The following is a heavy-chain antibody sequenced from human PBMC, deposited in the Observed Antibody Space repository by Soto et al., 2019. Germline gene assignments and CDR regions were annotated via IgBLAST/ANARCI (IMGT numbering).Heavy chain of an antibody. CDR3: ARDLKVSVSKDTAMVHGY. J-gene: IGHJ4*02. D-gene: IGHD5-18*01. Sequence: ASVKVSCKASGYTFTSYGISWVRQAPGQGLEWMGWISAYNGNTNYAQKLQGRVTMTTDTSTSTAYMELRSLRSDDTAVYYCARDLKVSVSKDTAMVHGYWGQGTLVTVSS. CDR2: ISAYNGNT. CDR1: GYTFTSYG. V-gene: IGHV1-18*01.